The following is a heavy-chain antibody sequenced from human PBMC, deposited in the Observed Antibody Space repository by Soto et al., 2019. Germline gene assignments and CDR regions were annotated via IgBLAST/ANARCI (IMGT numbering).Heavy chain of an antibody. D-gene: IGHD5-12*01. CDR1: GGSIRDSY. J-gene: IGHJ6*02. CDR3: ARGMGTNTGARIYGMDV. V-gene: IGHV4-59*01. CDR2: RYYSGST. Sequence: SETLSLTCTVSGGSIRDSYWSWIRQPPGKGLEWIGHRYYSGSTNYNPSLKSRVTISVDTSKNQFSLNLNSVTAADTAVYYCARGMGTNTGARIYGMDVWGQGTTVTVSS.